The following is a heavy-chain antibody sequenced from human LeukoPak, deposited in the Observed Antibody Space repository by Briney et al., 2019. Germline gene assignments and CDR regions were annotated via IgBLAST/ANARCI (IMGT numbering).Heavy chain of an antibody. CDR1: GFTFSSYS. D-gene: IGHD3-22*01. V-gene: IGHV3-21*01. CDR3: ARDMKAVGDSFDY. J-gene: IGHJ4*02. Sequence: GGSLRLSCAASGFTFSSYSMNWVRQAPGKGLEWVSSISSSSSYIYYGDSVKGRFTISRDNAKNSLYLQMNSLRAEDTAVYYCARDMKAVGDSFDYWGQGTLVTVSS. CDR2: ISSSSSYI.